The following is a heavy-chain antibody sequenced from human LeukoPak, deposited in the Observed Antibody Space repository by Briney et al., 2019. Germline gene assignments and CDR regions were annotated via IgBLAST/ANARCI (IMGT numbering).Heavy chain of an antibody. CDR2: IYVDGRTT. CDR1: GFTFSNYW. V-gene: IGHV3-74*01. CDR3: IRDFRSADL. Sequence: PGGSLRLSCVASGFTFSNYWMHWVRQPPGKGLVWVSRIYVDGRTTNYADSVKGRFTISRDNAKNTVYLEMNSLSVENTATYYCIRDFRSADLWGQGTLVTVTS. J-gene: IGHJ5*02.